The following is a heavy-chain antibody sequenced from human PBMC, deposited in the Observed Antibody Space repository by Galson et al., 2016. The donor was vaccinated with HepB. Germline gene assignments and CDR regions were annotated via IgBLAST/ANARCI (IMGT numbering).Heavy chain of an antibody. CDR2: VSTYDGDR. J-gene: IGHJ3*01. D-gene: IGHD5-18*01. V-gene: IGHV1-18*01. CDR3: ARDRGYGSDTFDF. CDR1: GYTFSTYG. Sequence: SVKVSCKASGYTFSTYGVSWVRQAPGQGLEWMGWVSTYDGDRNYAQKLQGRVTMTTDTSTNTAYMELRSLTSDDTPVYYWARDRGYGSDTFDFWGQGTMVTVSS.